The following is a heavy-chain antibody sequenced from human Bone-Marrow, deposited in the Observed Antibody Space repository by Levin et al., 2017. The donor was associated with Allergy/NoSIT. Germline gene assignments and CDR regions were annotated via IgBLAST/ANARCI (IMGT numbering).Heavy chain of an antibody. CDR3: AKDFRSSAMVRFDD. D-gene: IGHD5-18*01. V-gene: IGHV3-9*01. CDR1: GFTFDDYA. CDR2: ISWNSVSI. J-gene: IGHJ4*02. Sequence: HPGGSLRLSCAASGFTFDDYAMHWVRQAPGKGLEWVSGISWNSVSIDYADSVKGRFTISRDNAKNSLYLQMNSLRDEDTALYYCAKDFRSSAMVRFDDWGQGTLVIVSS.